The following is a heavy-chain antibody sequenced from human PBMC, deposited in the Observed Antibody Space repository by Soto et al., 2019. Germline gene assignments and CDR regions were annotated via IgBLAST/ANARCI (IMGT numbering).Heavy chain of an antibody. CDR3: ARGSVVLDAFDI. Sequence: GGSLRLSCAASGFTFSSYAMHWVRQAPGKGLEYVSAISSNGGSTYYANSVKGRFTISRDNSKNTLYLQMGSLRAEDMAVYYCARGSVVLDAFDIWGQGTMVTVSS. J-gene: IGHJ3*02. CDR2: ISSNGGST. D-gene: IGHD2-15*01. V-gene: IGHV3-64*01. CDR1: GFTFSSYA.